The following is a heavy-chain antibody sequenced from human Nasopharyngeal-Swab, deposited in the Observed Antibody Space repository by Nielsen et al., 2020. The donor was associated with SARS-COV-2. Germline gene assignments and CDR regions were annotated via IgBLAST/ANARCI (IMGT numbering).Heavy chain of an antibody. CDR3: ARESSAADY. V-gene: IGHV3-7*01. J-gene: IGHJ1*01. CDR2: INHDGSQK. D-gene: IGHD6-13*01. CDR1: DFTFSHYW. Sequence: GESLKISCGASDFTFSHYWMSWVRQAPGKGLEWVANINHDGSQKYYVDSVKGRFTISRDNYKNSIYLQMDRLRVEDTAVYYCARESSAADYWGQGTLVTVSS.